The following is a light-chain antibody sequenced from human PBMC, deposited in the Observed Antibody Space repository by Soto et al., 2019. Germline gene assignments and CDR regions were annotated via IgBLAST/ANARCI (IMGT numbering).Light chain of an antibody. CDR2: DAS. J-gene: IGKJ4*01. V-gene: IGKV3-11*01. Sequence: ALAQPPVALSLSPGERATLSCRASQSVSTDLAWYQQKPGQAPRLLIYDASNRATGIPVRFAGSGSGTDFALTISSLEPEDFVLYYCQHPPTSFGGGTKVEI. CDR3: QHPPTS. CDR1: QSVSTD.